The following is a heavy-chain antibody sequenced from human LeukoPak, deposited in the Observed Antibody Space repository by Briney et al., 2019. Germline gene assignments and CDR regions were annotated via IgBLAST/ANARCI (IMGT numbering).Heavy chain of an antibody. CDR2: LYYSGCT. V-gene: IGHV4-39*01. CDR1: GGSISSTTYY. CDR3: ARLAISGYDPPPFDS. J-gene: IGHJ4*02. D-gene: IGHD5-12*01. Sequence: SETLSLTCSVSGGSISSTTYYWGWIRQPPGKSLEWNGNLYYSGCTYYKSSLKSRVSIFVDTSKNQFSLEVTSVTAADTAVYYCARLAISGYDPPPFDSWGQGTLVAVSS.